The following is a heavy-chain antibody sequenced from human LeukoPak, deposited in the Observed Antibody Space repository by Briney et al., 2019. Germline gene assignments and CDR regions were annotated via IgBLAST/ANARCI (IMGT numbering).Heavy chain of an antibody. V-gene: IGHV3-7*04. CDR3: TRVGYIDEGIDY. CDR1: GFPFSSYW. D-gene: IGHD5-24*01. CDR2: IKQDGSKK. J-gene: IGHJ4*02. Sequence: GGSLSLSCVASGFPFSSYWMTWVRQAPGKGLEWVANIKQDGSKKSYVDSVKGRFTISRDNAKNSLYLQVNSLRAEDTAIYYCTRVGYIDEGIDYWGQGTLVTVSS.